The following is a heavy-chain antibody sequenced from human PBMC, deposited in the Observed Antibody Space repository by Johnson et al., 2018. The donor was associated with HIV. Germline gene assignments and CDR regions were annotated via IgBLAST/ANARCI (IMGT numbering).Heavy chain of an antibody. V-gene: IGHV3-20*04. CDR1: GFSFSSCA. CDR2: INWNGGST. CDR3: ARGGTYYYGLGRSDAFDI. J-gene: IGHJ3*02. D-gene: IGHD3-10*01. Sequence: VQLVESGGGWVQPGGSLRLSCIASGFSFSSCAMNWVRQAPGKGLEWVSGINWNGGSTGYADSVKGRLTISRDNAKNSLYLQMNSLRAEDTALYYCARGGTYYYGLGRSDAFDIWGQGTMVTVSS.